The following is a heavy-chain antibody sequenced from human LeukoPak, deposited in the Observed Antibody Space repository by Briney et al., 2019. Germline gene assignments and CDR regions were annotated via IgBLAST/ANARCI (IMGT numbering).Heavy chain of an antibody. CDR1: GFTVSSNY. CDR3: ARGSSYYYGSGLDY. D-gene: IGHD3-10*01. J-gene: IGHJ4*02. CDR2: IYSGGST. V-gene: IGHV3-66*01. Sequence: PGGSLRLSCAASGFTVSSNYMSWVRQAPGKGLEWVSVIYSGGSTYYADSVKGRFTISRDNSKNTLYLQMNSLGAEDTAVYYCARGSSYYYGSGLDYWGQGTLVTVSS.